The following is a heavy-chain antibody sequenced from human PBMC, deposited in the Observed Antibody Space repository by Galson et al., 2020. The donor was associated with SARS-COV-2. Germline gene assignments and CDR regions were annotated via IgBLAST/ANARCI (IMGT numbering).Heavy chain of an antibody. D-gene: IGHD3-9*01. V-gene: IGHV3-48*02. CDR2: ISSSSSTI. CDR3: ASSSPLRYFDYFDY. Sequence: GESLKISCAASGFTFSSYSMNWVRQAPGKGLEWVSYISSSSSTIYYADSVKGRFTISRDNAKNSLYLQMNSLRDEDTAVYYCASSSPLRYFDYFDYWGQGTLVTVSS. CDR1: GFTFSSYS. J-gene: IGHJ4*02.